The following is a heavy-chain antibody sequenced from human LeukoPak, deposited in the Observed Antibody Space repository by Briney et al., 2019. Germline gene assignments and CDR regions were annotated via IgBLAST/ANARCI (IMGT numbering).Heavy chain of an antibody. CDR3: ARDRGNWYFDL. V-gene: IGHV1-2*04. D-gene: IGHD3-10*01. J-gene: IGHJ2*01. Sequence: ASVKVSCKASGYTFTGYYMHWVRQAPGQGLEWMGWINPNSGGTNYAQKFQGWVTMTRDTSISTAYMELSGLRSDDTAVYYCARDRGNWYFDLWGRGTLVTVSS. CDR2: INPNSGGT. CDR1: GYTFTGYY.